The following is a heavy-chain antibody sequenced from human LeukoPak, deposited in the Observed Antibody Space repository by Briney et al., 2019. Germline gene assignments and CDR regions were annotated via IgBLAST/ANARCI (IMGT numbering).Heavy chain of an antibody. CDR2: ISSNGGST. CDR3: ARDRRDGYNSYYFDY. CDR1: GFTFSSYA. D-gene: IGHD5-24*01. V-gene: IGHV3-64*01. Sequence: GGSLRLSCAASGFTFSSYAMHWVRQAPGKGLKYVSAISSNGGSTYYANSVKGRFTISRDNSKNTLYLQMGSLRAEDMAVSYCARDRRDGYNSYYFDYWGQGTLVTVSS. J-gene: IGHJ4*02.